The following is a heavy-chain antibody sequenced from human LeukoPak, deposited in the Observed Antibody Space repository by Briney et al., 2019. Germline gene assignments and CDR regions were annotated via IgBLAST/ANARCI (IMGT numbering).Heavy chain of an antibody. CDR3: TRDGGDSGNTAFDI. Sequence: RGSLRLSCTGSGLTLSDHIIDWVRQAPGKGLEWVGRSRRKSQSYTTEYAASVKDRFTISRDDSKNSLHLQMNSLKTEDTAVYFCTRDGGDSGNTAFDIWGQGTMVTVSS. CDR1: GLTLSDHI. J-gene: IGHJ3*02. V-gene: IGHV3-72*01. D-gene: IGHD3-16*01. CDR2: SRRKSQSYTT.